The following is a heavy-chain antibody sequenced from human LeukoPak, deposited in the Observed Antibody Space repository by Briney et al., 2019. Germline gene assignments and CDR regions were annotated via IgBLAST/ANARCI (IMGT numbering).Heavy chain of an antibody. CDR3: ARDRRSGEDSNF. J-gene: IGHJ4*02. CDR1: GGSISSYY. V-gene: IGHV4-59*01. Sequence: PSETLSLTCTVSGGSISSYYWSWIRQFPGKGLEWIGCIYYSGSTNYNPSLKSRVTISVDTSRNQFYLKLSSVTAADTAVYYCARDRRSGEDSNFWGQGTLVTVSS. D-gene: IGHD2-15*01. CDR2: IYYSGST.